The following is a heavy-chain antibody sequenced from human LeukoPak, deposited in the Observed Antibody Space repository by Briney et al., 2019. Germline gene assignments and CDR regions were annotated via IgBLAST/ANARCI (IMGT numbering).Heavy chain of an antibody. Sequence: GRSLRLSCAASGFAFSSYAMHWVRQAPGKGLEWVAVISYDGSNKYYADSVKGRFTISRDNSKNTLYLQMNSLRAEDTAVYYCARDFPESNWGQGSLVTVSS. CDR1: GFAFSSYA. CDR2: ISYDGSNK. CDR3: ARDFPESN. J-gene: IGHJ4*02. V-gene: IGHV3-30-3*01.